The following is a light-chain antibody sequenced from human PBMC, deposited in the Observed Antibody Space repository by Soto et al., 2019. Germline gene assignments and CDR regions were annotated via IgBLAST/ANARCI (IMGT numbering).Light chain of an antibody. V-gene: IGKV1-39*01. J-gene: IGKJ5*01. CDR2: AAS. CDR3: QQSYTTPRT. CDR1: QGIRND. Sequence: DIKMTQSPSSLSASVGDRVTITCRASQGIRNDLGWYQQKPGKAPKCLIYAASSLQSGVPSRFSVSGSGTEFTLTIRSLHSEEVATHYCQQSYTTPRTFGQVTRLEIK.